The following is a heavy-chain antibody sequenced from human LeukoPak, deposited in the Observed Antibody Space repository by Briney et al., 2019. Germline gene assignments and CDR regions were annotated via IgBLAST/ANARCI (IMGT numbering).Heavy chain of an antibody. J-gene: IGHJ4*02. CDR3: ARQRRITMVRGVFDY. CDR2: INHSGST. D-gene: IGHD3-10*01. Sequence: SETLSLTCAVYGGSFSGYYWSWIRQPPGKGLEWIGEINHSGSTNYNPSLKSRVTISVDTSKNQFTLKLSSVTAADTAVYYCARQRRITMVRGVFDYWGQGTLVTVSS. CDR1: GGSFSGYY. V-gene: IGHV4-34*01.